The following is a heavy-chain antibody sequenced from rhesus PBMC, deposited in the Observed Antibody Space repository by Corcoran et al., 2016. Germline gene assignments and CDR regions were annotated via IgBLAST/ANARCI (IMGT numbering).Heavy chain of an antibody. Sequence: QVQLQESGPGLVKPSETLPLTCAVSGASIISNSWSWIRQAPGKGLEWIGRNYGRGGINDYNPSLKSRVTISIDTSKNQFSLKLNSVTAADTAVYYCARVDWGDRHDAFDFWGQGLRVTVSS. V-gene: IGHV4S2*01. CDR1: GASIISNS. CDR3: ARVDWGDRHDAFDF. CDR2: NYGRGGIN. J-gene: IGHJ3*01. D-gene: IGHD3-34*01.